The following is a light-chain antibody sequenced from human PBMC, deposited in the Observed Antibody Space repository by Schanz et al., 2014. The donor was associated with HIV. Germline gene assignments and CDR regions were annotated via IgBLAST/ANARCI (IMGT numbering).Light chain of an antibody. CDR1: QTVSNN. Sequence: EIVMTQSPGTLSVSPGERATLSCRASQTVSNNLAWYQQKPGQAPRLLIYGASTRVTGIPARFSGSGSGTEFTLTISSLQSEDFAVYYCQQFGISPPWTFGQGTKVEI. CDR3: QQFGISPPWT. V-gene: IGKV3-15*01. J-gene: IGKJ1*01. CDR2: GAS.